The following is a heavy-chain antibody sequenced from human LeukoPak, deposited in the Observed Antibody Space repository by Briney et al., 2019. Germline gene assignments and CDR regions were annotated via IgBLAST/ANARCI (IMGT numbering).Heavy chain of an antibody. CDR2: IYHSGST. CDR1: GGSISSSNW. CDR3: ARAGFYYGMDV. J-gene: IGHJ6*02. Sequence: PSETLSLTCAVPGGSISSSNWWNWVRQPPGKGLEWIGEIYHSGSTNYNPSLKSRVTISVDTSKNQFSLKLSSVTAADTAVYYCARAGFYYGMDVWGQGTTVTVSS. V-gene: IGHV4-4*02.